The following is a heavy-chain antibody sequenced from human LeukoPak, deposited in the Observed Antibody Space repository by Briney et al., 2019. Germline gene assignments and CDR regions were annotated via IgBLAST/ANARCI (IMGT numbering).Heavy chain of an antibody. V-gene: IGHV3-11*04. J-gene: IGHJ4*02. CDR3: TRGGRTNED. CDR1: GFTFSNYY. Sequence: GGSLRLSCAASGFTFSNYYMSSIRQAPGKGLEWVSYISSSGGAIYYADSVKGRFTISRDDSKNSLYLQLNSLRVEDTAVYYCTRGGRTNEDWGQGTLVTVS. D-gene: IGHD1-1*01. CDR2: ISSSGGAI.